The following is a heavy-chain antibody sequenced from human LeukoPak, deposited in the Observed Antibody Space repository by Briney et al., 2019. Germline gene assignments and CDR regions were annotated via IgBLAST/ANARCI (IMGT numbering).Heavy chain of an antibody. CDR1: GYTFSNYG. CDR3: ARGRDGYNPTADY. Sequence: ASVKVSCKASGYTFSNYGTSWVRQAHGQGLEWMGWISAYNGNTVYAQKVQGRVTMTTDTSTSTGYMELRSLRSDDTAVYYCARGRDGYNPTADYWGQGTLVTVSS. D-gene: IGHD5-24*01. V-gene: IGHV1-18*01. CDR2: ISAYNGNT. J-gene: IGHJ4*02.